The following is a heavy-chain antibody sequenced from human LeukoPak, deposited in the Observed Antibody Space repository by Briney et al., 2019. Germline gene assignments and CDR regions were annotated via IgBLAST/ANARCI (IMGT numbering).Heavy chain of an antibody. CDR1: GGSIYSYY. D-gene: IGHD2-2*01. CDR3: VRREGCSSSPLGS. Sequence: SETLSLTCTVSGGSIYSYYWTWIRQPPGKGLEWIGYIHSSGSIHYNPSVRSRVTMSLDTSKNQFSFNLTSVTAADTAVYYCVRREGCSSSPLGSWGQGTLVTVSS. CDR2: IHSSGSI. V-gene: IGHV4-59*08. J-gene: IGHJ5*02.